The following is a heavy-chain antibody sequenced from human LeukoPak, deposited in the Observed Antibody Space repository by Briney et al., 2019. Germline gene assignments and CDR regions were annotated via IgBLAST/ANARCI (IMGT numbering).Heavy chain of an antibody. Sequence: GGSLRLSCAASGFTFSSYAMSWVCQAPGKGLEWVSTISNSDGGTYYADSVKGRFTISRDNSKNTLYLQMNSLRAEDTAVYYCAKDFGDIVVVPAAMHYYYYYMDVWGKGTTVTISS. CDR2: ISNSDGGT. V-gene: IGHV3-23*01. CDR1: GFTFSSYA. J-gene: IGHJ6*03. CDR3: AKDFGDIVVVPAAMHYYYYYMDV. D-gene: IGHD2-2*01.